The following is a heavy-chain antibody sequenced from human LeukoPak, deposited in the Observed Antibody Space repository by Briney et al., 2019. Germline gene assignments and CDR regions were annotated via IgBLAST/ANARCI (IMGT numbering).Heavy chain of an antibody. J-gene: IGHJ6*03. V-gene: IGHV3-11*04. CDR1: RFTFSDYY. D-gene: IGHD1-7*01. Sequence: GGSLRLSCAASRFTFSDYYMTWIRQAPGKGLEWVSYISNTGSTMYYADSVKGRFTISRDNAKNSLYLQMNSLRAEDTAVYYCVRDSSYYMDVWGKGTTVTVSS. CDR2: ISNTGSTM. CDR3: VRDSSYYMDV.